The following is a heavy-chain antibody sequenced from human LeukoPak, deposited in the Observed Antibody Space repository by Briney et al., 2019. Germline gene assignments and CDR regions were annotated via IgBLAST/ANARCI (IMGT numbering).Heavy chain of an antibody. Sequence: GASVKVSCKASGGTFSSYAISWVRQAPGQGLEWMGGIIPIFGTANYAQKFQGRVTITTDESTSTAYMELSSLRSEDTAVYYCASNPFRGGNSEDAFDIWGQGTMVTVSS. D-gene: IGHD4-23*01. V-gene: IGHV1-69*05. CDR2: IIPIFGTA. CDR3: ASNPFRGGNSEDAFDI. CDR1: GGTFSSYA. J-gene: IGHJ3*02.